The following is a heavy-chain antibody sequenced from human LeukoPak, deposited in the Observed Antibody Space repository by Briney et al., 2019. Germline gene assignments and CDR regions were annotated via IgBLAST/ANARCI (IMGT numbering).Heavy chain of an antibody. CDR2: ISYNGSNK. D-gene: IGHD2-2*01. V-gene: IGHV3-30*18. J-gene: IGHJ4*02. CDR3: AKGGVVEPAAILDY. CDR1: GFTFSSYG. Sequence: GGSLRLSCAASGFTFSSYGMHWVRQAPGKGLEWVAVISYNGSNKYYADSVKGRFTISRDNSKNTLYLQMNSLRAEDTAVYYCAKGGVVEPAAILDYWGQGTLVTVSS.